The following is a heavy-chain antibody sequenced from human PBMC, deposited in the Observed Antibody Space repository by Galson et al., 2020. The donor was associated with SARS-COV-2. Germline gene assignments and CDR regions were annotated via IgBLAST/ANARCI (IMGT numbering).Heavy chain of an antibody. CDR1: GGSISSSNW. J-gene: IGHJ4*02. D-gene: IGHD3-16*02. Sequence: SETLSLTCAVSGGSISSSNWWGWVRQPPGKGLEWIGEIYHSGSTNYNPSLKSRVTISVDTSKNQFSLKLSSVTAADTAVYYCARGTLGELSLYSYYFDYWGQGTLVTVSS. CDR3: ARGTLGELSLYSYYFDY. V-gene: IGHV4-4*02. CDR2: IYHSGST.